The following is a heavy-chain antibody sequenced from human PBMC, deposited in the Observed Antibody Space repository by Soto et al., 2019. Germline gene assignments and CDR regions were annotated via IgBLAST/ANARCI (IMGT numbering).Heavy chain of an antibody. CDR2: LNSDGSTT. CDR3: ERNHPFFG. Sequence: EVQLVESGGGLVQPGGSLRPSCAASGFTFSSYWMHWVRQAPGKGLVWVSRLNSDGSTTTYADSVNGRFTISRDNAKNTLHMQMSRLRAEDTAGYYCERNHPFFGWGQGTLVTVSS. D-gene: IGHD3-10*01. J-gene: IGHJ4*02. CDR1: GFTFSSYW. V-gene: IGHV3-74*01.